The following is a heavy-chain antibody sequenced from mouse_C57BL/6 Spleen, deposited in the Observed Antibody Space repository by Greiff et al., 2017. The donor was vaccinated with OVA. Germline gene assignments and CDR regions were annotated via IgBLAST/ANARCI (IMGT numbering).Heavy chain of an antibody. CDR1: GFSFNTYA. D-gene: IGHD2-4*01. V-gene: IGHV10-1*01. J-gene: IGHJ3*01. Sequence: EVKLVESGGGLVQPKGSLKLSCAASGFSFNTYAMNWVRQAPGKGLEWVARIRSKSNNYATYYADSVKDRFTISRDDSESMLYLQMNNLKTEDTAMYYCVSPPLYYEYDAAWFAYWGQGTLVTVSA. CDR3: VSPPLYYEYDAAWFAY. CDR2: IRSKSNNYAT.